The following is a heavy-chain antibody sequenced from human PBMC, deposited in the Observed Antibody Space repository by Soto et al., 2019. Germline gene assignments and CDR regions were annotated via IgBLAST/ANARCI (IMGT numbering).Heavy chain of an antibody. D-gene: IGHD2-2*01. CDR2: IWYDGSNK. Sequence: GGSLRLSCAASGFTFSSYGMHWVRQAPGKGLEWVAVIWYDGSNKYYADSVKGRFTISRDNSKNTLYLQMNSLRAEDTAVYYCARDGIGDCSSTSCYLPGDYYYYYYMDVWGKGTTVTVSS. J-gene: IGHJ6*03. V-gene: IGHV3-33*01. CDR1: GFTFSSYG. CDR3: ARDGIGDCSSTSCYLPGDYYYYYYMDV.